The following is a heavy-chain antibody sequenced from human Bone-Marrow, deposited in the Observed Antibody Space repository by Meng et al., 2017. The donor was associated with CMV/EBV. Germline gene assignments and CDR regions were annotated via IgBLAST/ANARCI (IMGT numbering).Heavy chain of an antibody. CDR3: ARFQGDYYDSSGYDY. V-gene: IGHV1-69*05. CDR2: IIPIFGTA. CDR1: GGTFSSYA. Sequence: SVNVSCKASGGTFSSYAISWVRQAPGQGLEWMGGIIPIFGTANYAQKFQGRVTITTDESTSTAYMELSSLRSEDTVVYYCARFQGDYYDSSGYDYWGQGTLVTVSS. D-gene: IGHD3-22*01. J-gene: IGHJ4*02.